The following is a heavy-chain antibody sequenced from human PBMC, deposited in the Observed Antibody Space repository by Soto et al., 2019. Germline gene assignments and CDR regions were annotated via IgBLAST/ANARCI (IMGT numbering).Heavy chain of an antibody. CDR1: GFTFSNAW. J-gene: IGHJ4*02. D-gene: IGHD6-6*01. CDR2: IKSKTDGGTT. Sequence: GGSLRLSCAASGFTFSNAWMSWVRQAPGKGLEWVGRIKSKTDGGTTDYAAPVKGRFTISRDDSKNTLYLQMNSLKTLDTAVYYCTSDAHLAARTRVWGQGTLVTVSS. V-gene: IGHV3-15*01. CDR3: TSDAHLAARTRV.